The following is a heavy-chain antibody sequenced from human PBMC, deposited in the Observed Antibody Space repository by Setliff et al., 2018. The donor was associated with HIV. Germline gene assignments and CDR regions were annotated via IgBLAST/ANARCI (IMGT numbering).Heavy chain of an antibody. J-gene: IGHJ4*02. CDR1: GGSISSGSFY. D-gene: IGHD1-26*01. V-gene: IGHV4-39*07. CDR3: ARGGFKWSGSYADY. Sequence: LSLTCTVSGGSISSGSFYWGWIRQPPGKGLEWIGTIYHSGSTNYNPSLKSRVTISVDTAKNQFSLNLTSVTAADTAVYYCARGGFKWSGSYADYWGQGTLVTVSS. CDR2: IYHSGST.